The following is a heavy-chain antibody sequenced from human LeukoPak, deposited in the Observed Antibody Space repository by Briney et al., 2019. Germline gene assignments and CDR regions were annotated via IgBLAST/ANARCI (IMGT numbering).Heavy chain of an antibody. Sequence: SETLSLTCTVSGGSISGYYWNWIRQPPGKGLEWIGYIYSSGTTNYNPSLRSRVTISVDTSKNQFSLKLSSVTAAGTAVFYCARRVYGDFPDWYFDLWGRGTLVTVSS. D-gene: IGHD4-17*01. V-gene: IGHV4-59*08. CDR3: ARRVYGDFPDWYFDL. CDR2: IYSSGTT. J-gene: IGHJ2*01. CDR1: GGSISGYY.